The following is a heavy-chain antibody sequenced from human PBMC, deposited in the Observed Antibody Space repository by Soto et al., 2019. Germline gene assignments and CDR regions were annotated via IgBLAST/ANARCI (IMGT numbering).Heavy chain of an antibody. CDR2: IYHTGTT. Sequence: QVQLQESGPGLVKPSQTLSLTCTVSGASITSGDYSWNWIRQPPGKGLEWIGYIYHTGTTYYNPPLQIRVTISVDTSMHQFSLKLSSVTAAATAVYYCVRESLTMYGVLTPSFDPWCQGTLVTVSS. J-gene: IGHJ5*02. D-gene: IGHD3-3*01. CDR3: VRESLTMYGVLTPSFDP. CDR1: GASITSGDYS. V-gene: IGHV4-30-4*01.